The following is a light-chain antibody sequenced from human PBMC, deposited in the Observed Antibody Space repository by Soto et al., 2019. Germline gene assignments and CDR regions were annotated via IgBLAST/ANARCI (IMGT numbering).Light chain of an antibody. CDR3: QAWDSSPVV. V-gene: IGLV3-1*01. CDR2: QDN. Sequence: SYELTHPPSVSVSPGQTASITCSGDKLGEKYACWYQQKPGQSHVLVIYQDNKRPSGIPERCSGSNSGNTATLTISGTQAMDEADYYCQAWDSSPVVFGGGTKLTVL. CDR1: KLGEKY. J-gene: IGLJ2*01.